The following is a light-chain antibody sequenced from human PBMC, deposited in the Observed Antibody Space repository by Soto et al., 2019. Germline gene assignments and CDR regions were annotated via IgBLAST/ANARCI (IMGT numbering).Light chain of an antibody. Sequence: DIQMTQSPSSLSASVGDRVTITCRASQIVCSHLNWYQQTPGKAPKLLIYDASNLHAGVPSRFRGSGSGTEFSFTINSLQPEDIATYYCQQYDDLPITFGQGTRLEIK. V-gene: IGKV1-33*01. CDR1: QIVCSH. J-gene: IGKJ5*01. CDR3: QQYDDLPIT. CDR2: DAS.